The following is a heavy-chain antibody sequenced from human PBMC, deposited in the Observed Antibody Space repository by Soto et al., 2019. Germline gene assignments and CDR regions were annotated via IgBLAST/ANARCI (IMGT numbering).Heavy chain of an antibody. J-gene: IGHJ4*02. CDR1: GYSFTSYW. D-gene: IGHD2-21*01. CDR2: IYPGDSDT. Sequence: GESLKISCKGSGYSFTSYWIGWVRQMPGKGLEWMGIIYPGDSDTRYSPSFQGQVTISADKSISTAYLQWSSLKASDTAMYYCARHLPCGGDCYYFDYWGQGTLVTVSS. CDR3: ARHLPCGGDCYYFDY. V-gene: IGHV5-51*01.